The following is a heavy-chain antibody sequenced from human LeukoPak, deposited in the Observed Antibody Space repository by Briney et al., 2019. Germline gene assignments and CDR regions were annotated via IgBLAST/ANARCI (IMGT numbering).Heavy chain of an antibody. CDR3: TRAPPYGSGWSKGVLDY. CDR1: GFTVSSNY. V-gene: IGHV3-53*01. CDR2: IYSGGST. J-gene: IGHJ4*02. D-gene: IGHD6-19*01. Sequence: TGGSLRLSCAASGFTVSSNYMSWVRQAPGKGLEWVSIIYSGGSTFYADSVKGRFTISRDNSKNTLYLQVNSLRAEDTAVYYCTRAPPYGSGWSKGVLDYWGQGILVTVSS.